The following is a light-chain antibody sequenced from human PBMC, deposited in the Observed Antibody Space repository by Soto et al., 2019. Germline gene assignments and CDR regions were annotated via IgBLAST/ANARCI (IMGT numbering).Light chain of an antibody. J-gene: IGKJ2*01. CDR3: QQSYSAPPYT. Sequence: DIQMTQSPSSLSASVGDRVTITCRASETITTYLNWYQQKPGTAPKLLIYAAFNLQGGVPSRFSGSASGTDFTLTINSLQPEDVAIYYCQQSYSAPPYTFGQGTKVEIK. CDR2: AAF. CDR1: ETITTY. V-gene: IGKV1-39*01.